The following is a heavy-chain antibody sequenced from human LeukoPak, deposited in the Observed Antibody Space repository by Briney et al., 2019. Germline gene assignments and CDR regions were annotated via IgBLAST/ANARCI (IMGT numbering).Heavy chain of an antibody. CDR3: ARGSLTGRVVYLDY. D-gene: IGHD3-9*01. CDR2: IYYSGST. CDR1: GGSISSYY. V-gene: IGHV4-59*01. Sequence: SETLSLTCTVSGGSISSYYWSWIRQPPGKGLEWIGYIYYSGSTNYNPSLKSRVTISADTSKNQFSLKLSSVTAADTAVYYCARGSLTGRVVYLDYWGQGTLVTVSS. J-gene: IGHJ4*02.